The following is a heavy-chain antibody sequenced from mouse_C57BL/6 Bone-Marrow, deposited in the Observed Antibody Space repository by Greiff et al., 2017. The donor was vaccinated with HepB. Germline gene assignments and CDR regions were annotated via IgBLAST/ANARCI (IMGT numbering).Heavy chain of an antibody. CDR2: IDPSDSYT. CDR3: ARDTSSYYWYFDV. V-gene: IGHV1-69*01. D-gene: IGHD1-1*01. J-gene: IGHJ1*03. CDR1: GYTFTSYW. Sequence: VQLQQPGAELVMPGASVKLSCKASGYTFTSYWMHWVKQRPGQGLEWIGEIDPSDSYTNYNQKFKGKSTLTVDKSSSTAYMQLSSLTSEDSAVYYCARDTSSYYWYFDVWGTGTTVTVSS.